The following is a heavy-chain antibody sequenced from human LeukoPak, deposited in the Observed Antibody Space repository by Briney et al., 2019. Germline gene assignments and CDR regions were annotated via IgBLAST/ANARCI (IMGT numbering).Heavy chain of an antibody. Sequence: GGSPRLSCAASGFTFSSYEMNWVRQAPGKGLEWVSYISSSGSTIYYADSAKGRFTISRDNAKNSLYLQMNSLRAEDTAVYYCARDNRDYDSSGYPSHFDYWGQGTLVTVSS. J-gene: IGHJ4*02. CDR1: GFTFSSYE. V-gene: IGHV3-48*03. D-gene: IGHD3-22*01. CDR2: ISSSGSTI. CDR3: ARDNRDYDSSGYPSHFDY.